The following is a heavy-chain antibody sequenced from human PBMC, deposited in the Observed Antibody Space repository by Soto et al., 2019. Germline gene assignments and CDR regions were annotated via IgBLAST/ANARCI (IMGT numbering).Heavy chain of an antibody. J-gene: IGHJ2*01. V-gene: IGHV1-2*04. Sequence: ASVKVSCKASGYTFTGYYMHWLRQAPGQGLEWMGWINPNSGGTNYAQKFQGWVTMTRDTSISTAYMGLSRLRSDDTAVYYCARDSGLGPDYWYFDLWGRGTLVTSPQ. CDR1: GYTFTGYY. CDR2: INPNSGGT. CDR3: ARDSGLGPDYWYFDL.